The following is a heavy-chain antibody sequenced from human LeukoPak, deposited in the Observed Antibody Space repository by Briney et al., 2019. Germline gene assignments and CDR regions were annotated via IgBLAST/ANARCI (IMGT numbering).Heavy chain of an antibody. CDR1: GFTSIAYA. J-gene: IGHJ1*01. CDR2: ISGGGVTT. Sequence: GGSLRLSCVGSGFTSIAYALTWARQAPGKGLEWVSGISGGGVTTYYADSVKGRFTISRDNTKNSLYLQMNSLRAEDTAVYYCARRGDGYGGMTARYFQHWGQGTLVTVSS. D-gene: IGHD4-23*01. CDR3: ARRGDGYGGMTARYFQH. V-gene: IGHV3-23*01.